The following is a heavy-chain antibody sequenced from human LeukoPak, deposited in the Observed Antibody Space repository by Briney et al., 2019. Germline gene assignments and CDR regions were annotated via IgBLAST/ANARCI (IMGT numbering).Heavy chain of an antibody. J-gene: IGHJ4*02. D-gene: IGHD3-10*01. Sequence: ASVKVSCKASGYTFTSYGISWVRQAPGQGLEWMGWTSAYNGNTNYAQKLQGRVTMTTDTPTSTAYMELRSLRSDDTAVYYCARGKTGPMVRGVTLDYWGQGTLVTVSS. V-gene: IGHV1-18*04. CDR3: ARGKTGPMVRGVTLDY. CDR2: TSAYNGNT. CDR1: GYTFTSYG.